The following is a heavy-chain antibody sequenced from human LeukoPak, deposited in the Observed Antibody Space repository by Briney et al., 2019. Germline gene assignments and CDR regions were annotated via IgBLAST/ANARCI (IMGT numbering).Heavy chain of an antibody. Sequence: GASVKVSCKASGYTFTGYYMHWVRQAPGQGLEWMGWINPNSGGTNYAQKFQGRVTITRNTSISTAYMELSSLRSEDTAVYYCARESPALFWGPQDWFDPRVQGTQVTVSS. D-gene: IGHD7-27*01. CDR3: ARESPALFWGPQDWFDP. V-gene: IGHV1-2*02. CDR2: INPNSGGT. J-gene: IGHJ5*02. CDR1: GYTFTGYY.